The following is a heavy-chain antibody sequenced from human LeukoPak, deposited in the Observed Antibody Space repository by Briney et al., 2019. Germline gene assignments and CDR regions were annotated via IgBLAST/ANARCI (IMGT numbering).Heavy chain of an antibody. CDR3: VRDRTLGVRDGFILA. J-gene: IGHJ5*02. Sequence: GGSLRLSCAASGFTFSAYNMIWVRQAPGKGLEWLSYISGCSSAIYYADSVQGRFTISRDDAKNSLSLQMSSLRVEDTAVYYCVRDRTLGVRDGFILAWGQGTLVTVSS. D-gene: IGHD5-24*01. V-gene: IGHV3-48*01. CDR1: GFTFSAYN. CDR2: ISGCSSAI.